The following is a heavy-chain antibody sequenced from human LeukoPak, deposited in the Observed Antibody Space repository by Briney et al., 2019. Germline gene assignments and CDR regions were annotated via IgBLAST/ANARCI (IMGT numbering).Heavy chain of an antibody. CDR3: AGGTGFIIKD. Sequence: GGSLRLSCAASGFTFSLYWMNWVRRAPGKGLEWVANIKQDGSEKNYVDSVEGRFTISRDNAKNSLYLQMNNLRVEDTAMYYCAGGTGFIIKDWGQGTLVTVSS. CDR1: GFTFSLYW. J-gene: IGHJ4*02. V-gene: IGHV3-7*03. D-gene: IGHD3-9*01. CDR2: IKQDGSEK.